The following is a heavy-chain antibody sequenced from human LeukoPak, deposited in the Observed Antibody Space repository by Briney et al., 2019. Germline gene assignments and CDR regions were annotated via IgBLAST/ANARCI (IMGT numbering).Heavy chain of an antibody. V-gene: IGHV1-69*13. Sequence: GASVKVSCKASGGTFSSYAISWVRQAPGQGLEWMGGIIPIFGTANYAQKFQGRVTITADESTSTAYMELSSLRSEDTAVYYCARDLYYYDSSGYYTPRGFDYWGQGTLVTVSS. CDR2: IIPIFGTA. J-gene: IGHJ4*02. D-gene: IGHD3-22*01. CDR3: ARDLYYYDSSGYYTPRGFDY. CDR1: GGTFSSYA.